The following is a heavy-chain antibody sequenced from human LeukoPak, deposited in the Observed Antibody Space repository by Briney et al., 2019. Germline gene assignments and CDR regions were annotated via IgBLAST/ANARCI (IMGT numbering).Heavy chain of an antibody. V-gene: IGHV3-23*01. CDR2: ISGGGGST. CDR1: GFTFSSCA. Sequence: GGSLRLSCAASGFTFSSCAMSWVRQAPGKGLEWVSAISGGGGSTYYADSVKGRFTISRDNSKNTLYLQMNSLRAEDTAVYYCAKIVVPAAMSYYYYGMDVWGQGTTVTVSS. CDR3: AKIVVPAAMSYYYYGMDV. D-gene: IGHD2-2*01. J-gene: IGHJ6*02.